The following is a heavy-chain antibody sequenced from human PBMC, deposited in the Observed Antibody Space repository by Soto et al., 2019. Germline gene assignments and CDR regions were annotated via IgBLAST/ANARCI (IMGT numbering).Heavy chain of an antibody. CDR2: IYYSGST. CDR1: GGSISSYY. Sequence: QVQLQESGPGLVKPSETLSLTCTVSGGSISSYYWSWIRQPPGKGLQWIGYIYYSGSTNYNPSLKSRVTISVDTSKNQFSLKLSSVTAADTAVYYGARRYGTSMDVWGQGTTVTVSS. D-gene: IGHD5-18*01. V-gene: IGHV4-59*01. CDR3: ARRYGTSMDV. J-gene: IGHJ6*02.